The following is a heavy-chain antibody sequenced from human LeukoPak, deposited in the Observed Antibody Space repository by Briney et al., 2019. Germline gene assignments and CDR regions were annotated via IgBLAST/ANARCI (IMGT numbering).Heavy chain of an antibody. J-gene: IGHJ5*02. Sequence: SVKVSCKASGYTFTGYYMHWVRQAPGQGLEWMGWINPNSGGTNYAQKFQGRVTMTRDTSISTAYMELSRLRSDDTAVYYCAREDRFLEWSSKFDPWGQGTLVTVSS. CDR2: INPNSGGT. V-gene: IGHV1-2*02. CDR3: AREDRFLEWSSKFDP. D-gene: IGHD3-3*01. CDR1: GYTFTGYY.